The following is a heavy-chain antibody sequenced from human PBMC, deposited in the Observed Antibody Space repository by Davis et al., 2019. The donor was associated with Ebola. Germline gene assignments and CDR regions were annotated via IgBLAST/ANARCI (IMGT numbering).Heavy chain of an antibody. CDR1: GFTFSDYE. Sequence: PGGSLRLSCTASGFTFSDYEMNWVRQAPGKGLEWVANINQDGTEKYYVDSVKGRFTISRDNAKNSLFLQLNSLKVEDTAVYYCARGKNWFGPWGQGTLVTVSS. CDR3: ARGKNWFGP. CDR2: INQDGTEK. J-gene: IGHJ5*02. V-gene: IGHV3-7*04.